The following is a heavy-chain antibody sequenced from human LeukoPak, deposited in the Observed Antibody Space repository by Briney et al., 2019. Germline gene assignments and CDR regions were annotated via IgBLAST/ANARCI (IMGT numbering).Heavy chain of an antibody. CDR2: IYYSGST. J-gene: IGHJ3*02. CDR1: GGSISSSSYY. V-gene: IGHV4-39*07. Sequence: SETLSLTCTVSGGSISSSSYYWGWIRQPPGKGLEWIGSIYYSGSTYYNPSLKSRVTISVDTSKNQFSLKLSSVTPEDTAVYYGAREGGGGPEYSGYGGRAFDIWGQGTMVTVSS. CDR3: AREGGGGPEYSGYGGRAFDI. D-gene: IGHD5-12*01.